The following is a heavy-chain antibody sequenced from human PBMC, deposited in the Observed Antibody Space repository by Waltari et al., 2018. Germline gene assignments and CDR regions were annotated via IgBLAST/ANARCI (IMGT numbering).Heavy chain of an antibody. Sequence: QVQLVQSGAEVKKPGASVKVSCRTSGDTFSSYFIFWVRQAAGQGLEWMVIIIPSDGGTNYPQKFQDRFTMTRDTSTSTVYMELRSLRSEDTAVYYCTRDKLDYYNGMDVRGQGTTVTVSS. J-gene: IGHJ6*02. CDR3: TRDKLDYYNGMDV. CDR1: GDTFSSYF. V-gene: IGHV1-46*03. CDR2: IIPSDGGT. D-gene: IGHD3-3*02.